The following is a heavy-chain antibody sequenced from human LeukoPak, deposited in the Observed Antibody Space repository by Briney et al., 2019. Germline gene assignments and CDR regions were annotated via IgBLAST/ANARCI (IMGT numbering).Heavy chain of an antibody. J-gene: IGHJ1*01. V-gene: IGHV3-9*01. D-gene: IGHD6-19*01. CDR2: ISWNSGSI. CDR1: GFTFDDYA. Sequence: PGGSLRLSCAASGFTFDDYAMHWVRQAPGKGLEWVSGISWNSGSIGYADSVKGRFTISRDNAKNSPYLQMNSLRAEDTALYYCAKDISPGIAVAGTPFQHWGQGTLVTVSS. CDR3: AKDISPGIAVAGTPFQH.